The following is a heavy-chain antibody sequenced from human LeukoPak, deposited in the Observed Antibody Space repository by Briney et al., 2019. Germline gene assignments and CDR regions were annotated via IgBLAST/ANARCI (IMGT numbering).Heavy chain of an antibody. D-gene: IGHD3-10*01. CDR3: ARVPLHYYGSGSYYVSDSKASDY. J-gene: IGHJ4*02. V-gene: IGHV1-2*02. CDR2: INPNSGGT. CDR1: GYTFTGYY. Sequence: GASVKVSCKASGYTFTGYYMHWVRQAPGQGLEWMGWINPNSGGTNYAQKFQGRVTMTRDTSTSTVYMELSSLRSEDTAVYYCARVPLHYYGSGSYYVSDSKASDYWGQGTLVTVSS.